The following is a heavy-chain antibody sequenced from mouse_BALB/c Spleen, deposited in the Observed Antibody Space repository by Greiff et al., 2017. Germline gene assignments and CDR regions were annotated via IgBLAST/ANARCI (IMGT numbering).Heavy chain of an antibody. J-gene: IGHJ3*01. Sequence: VQLQQSGAELVRPGSSVKISCKASGYAFSSYWMNWVKQRPGQGLEWFGQIYPGDGDTNYNGKFKGKATLTADKSSSTAYMQLSSLTSEDSAVYFCARGDGNSFAYWGQGTLVTVSA. D-gene: IGHD2-1*01. V-gene: IGHV1-80*01. CDR1: GYAFSSYW. CDR2: IYPGDGDT. CDR3: ARGDGNSFAY.